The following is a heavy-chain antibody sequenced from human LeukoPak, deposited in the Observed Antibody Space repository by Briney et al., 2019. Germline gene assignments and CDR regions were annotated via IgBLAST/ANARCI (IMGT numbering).Heavy chain of an antibody. Sequence: GGSLRLSCAGSGFTFSRYAMSWVRQAPGKGLEWVSTISGSGGAGTYYADSVKGRFTVSRENSRNTLYLPMNSLRAEDTAVYYCVKDRGVSPFYGMDVWGQGTTVTVSS. J-gene: IGHJ6*02. V-gene: IGHV3-23*01. CDR1: GFTFSRYA. D-gene: IGHD3-10*01. CDR3: VKDRGVSPFYGMDV. CDR2: ISGSGGAGT.